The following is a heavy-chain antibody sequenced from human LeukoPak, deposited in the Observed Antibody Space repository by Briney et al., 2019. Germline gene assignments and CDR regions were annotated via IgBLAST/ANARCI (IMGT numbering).Heavy chain of an antibody. Sequence: PSETLSLTCTVSGGSISSSSYYWGWVRQPPGKGLEWIGSIYYSGSTYYNPSLKSRVTISVDTSKNQFSLELSSVTAADTAVYYCASQGYDYYNMDVWGKGTTVTVSS. J-gene: IGHJ6*03. D-gene: IGHD3-3*01. CDR2: IYYSGST. CDR1: GGSISSSSYY. V-gene: IGHV4-39*01. CDR3: ASQGYDYYNMDV.